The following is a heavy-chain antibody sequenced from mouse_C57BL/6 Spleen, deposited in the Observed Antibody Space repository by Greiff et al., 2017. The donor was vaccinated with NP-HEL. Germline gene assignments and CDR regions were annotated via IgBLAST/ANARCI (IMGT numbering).Heavy chain of an antibody. CDR1: GYTFTSYW. CDR3: ARGAYYSNYEGYFDV. J-gene: IGHJ1*03. V-gene: IGHV1-55*01. D-gene: IGHD2-5*01. CDR2: IYPGSGST. Sequence: QVQLQQSGAELVKPGASVKMSCKASGYTFTSYWITWVKQRPGQGLEWIGDIYPGSGSTNYNEKFKSKATLTVDTSSSTAYKQLSSLTSEDSAVYYCARGAYYSNYEGYFDVWGTGTTVTVSS.